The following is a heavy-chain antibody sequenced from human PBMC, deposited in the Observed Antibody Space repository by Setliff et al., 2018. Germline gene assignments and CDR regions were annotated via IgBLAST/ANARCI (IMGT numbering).Heavy chain of an antibody. Sequence: GGSLRLSCAASGFTFSSYGMHWVRQAPGKGLEWVAVIWYDGSNKYYADSVKGRFTISRDNSKNTLYLQMNSLRAEDTAVYYCAKLVGRIVVVREGDAFDIWGQGTMVTVSS. D-gene: IGHD3-22*01. CDR1: GFTFSSYG. V-gene: IGHV3-30*02. CDR3: AKLVGRIVVVREGDAFDI. J-gene: IGHJ3*02. CDR2: IWYDGSNK.